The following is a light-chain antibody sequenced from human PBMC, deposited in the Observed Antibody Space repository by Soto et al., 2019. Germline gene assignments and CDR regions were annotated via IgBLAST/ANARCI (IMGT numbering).Light chain of an antibody. J-gene: IGKJ1*01. V-gene: IGKV3-20*01. CDR1: QSVDSSQ. Sequence: LKMSLGTLSLSPRVRATLSCMASQSVDSSQLAWYQQKPGQAPRLLMYHASSRATGIPDRFSGSGSGTDFTLTITRLEPEDFAVYFCHRYQGAVGQGTKVDIK. CDR2: HAS. CDR3: HRYQGA.